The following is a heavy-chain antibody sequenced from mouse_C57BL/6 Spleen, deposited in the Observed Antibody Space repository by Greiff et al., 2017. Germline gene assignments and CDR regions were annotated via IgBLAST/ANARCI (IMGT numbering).Heavy chain of an antibody. D-gene: IGHD1-1*01. CDR3: ARDTTVVPHYYAMDY. CDR1: GFTFSDYG. CDR2: ISSGSSTI. J-gene: IGHJ4*01. V-gene: IGHV5-17*01. Sequence: EVQGVESGGGLVKPGGSLKLSCAASGFTFSDYGMHWVRQAPEKGLEWVAYISSGSSTIYYADTVKGRFTISRDNAKNTLFLQMTSLRSEDTAMYYCARDTTVVPHYYAMDYWGQGTSVTVSS.